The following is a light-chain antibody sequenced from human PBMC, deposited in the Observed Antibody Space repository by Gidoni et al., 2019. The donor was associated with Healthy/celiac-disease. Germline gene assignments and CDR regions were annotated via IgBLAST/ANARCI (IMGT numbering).Light chain of an antibody. V-gene: IGKV3-20*01. CDR2: GAS. CDR3: QQYGSSLFT. CDR1: QSVSSSY. J-gene: IGKJ3*01. Sequence: EIVLTQSPGTLSLSPGESATLSCRASQSVSSSYLAWYQQKHGQAPRLLIYGASSRATGIPDRFSGSGSGTDFTLTISRLEPEEFAVYYCQQYGSSLFTFGPXTKVDIK.